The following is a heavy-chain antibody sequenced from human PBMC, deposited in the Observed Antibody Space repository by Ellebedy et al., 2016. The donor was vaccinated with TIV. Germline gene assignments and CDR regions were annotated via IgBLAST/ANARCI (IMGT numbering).Heavy chain of an antibody. Sequence: PGGSLRLSCAASGFTLSTYAIHWVRQAPGQGLEWVAVIPFDGTNKYYADSVKGRFTMSSDTSKNTLFLQMNSLRVEETAVYHCARGRYYDLLTGYYLGLDYWGQGALVTVSS. J-gene: IGHJ4*02. V-gene: IGHV3-30*04. CDR2: IPFDGTNK. CDR1: GFTLSTYA. D-gene: IGHD3-9*01. CDR3: ARGRYYDLLTGYYLGLDY.